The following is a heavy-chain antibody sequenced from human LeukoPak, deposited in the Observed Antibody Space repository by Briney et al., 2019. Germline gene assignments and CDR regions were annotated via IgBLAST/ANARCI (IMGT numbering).Heavy chain of an antibody. Sequence: GGSLRLSCAASGFTFSNFAMSWVRQAPGKGLEWVAVISYDGSNKYYADSVKGRFTISRDNSKNTLYLQMNSLRAEDTAVYYCARDMVPYSSSTNYFDYWGQGTLVTVSS. D-gene: IGHD6-6*01. V-gene: IGHV3-30*04. J-gene: IGHJ4*02. CDR1: GFTFSNFA. CDR2: ISYDGSNK. CDR3: ARDMVPYSSSTNYFDY.